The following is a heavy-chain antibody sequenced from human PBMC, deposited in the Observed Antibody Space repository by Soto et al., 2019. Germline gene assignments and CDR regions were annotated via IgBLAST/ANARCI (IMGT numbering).Heavy chain of an antibody. V-gene: IGHV4-4*07. CDR1: GGSISSYY. D-gene: IGHD6-19*01. CDR3: ARAGEGGSGWLLYFDY. Sequence: PSETLSLTCTASGGSISSYYWSWIRQPAGKGLEWIGRIYTSGSTNYNPSLKSRVTMSVDTSKNQFSLKLSSVTAADTAVYYCARAGEGGSGWLLYFDYWGQGTLVTVSS. CDR2: IYTSGST. J-gene: IGHJ4*02.